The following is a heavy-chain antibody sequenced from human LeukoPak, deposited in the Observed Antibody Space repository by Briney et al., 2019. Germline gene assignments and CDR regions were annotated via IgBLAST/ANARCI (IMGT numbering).Heavy chain of an antibody. Sequence: PGGSLRLSCLASGFTFSTYAMDWFRQAPGKGLEWVAVIVGDGGGIHYADSVKGRFSISRDNSKNKVYLQMSNLRVEDTAIYYCAKDRTPDNRYGVDYWGRGTLVTVSS. CDR2: IVGDGGGI. CDR3: AKDRTPDNRYGVDY. CDR1: GFTFSTYA. D-gene: IGHD3-16*02. J-gene: IGHJ4*02. V-gene: IGHV3-23*01.